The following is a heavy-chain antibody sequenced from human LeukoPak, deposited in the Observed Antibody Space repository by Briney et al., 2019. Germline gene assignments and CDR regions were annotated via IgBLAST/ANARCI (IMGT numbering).Heavy chain of an antibody. J-gene: IGHJ6*02. CDR1: GGSISSYY. D-gene: IGHD3-9*01. Sequence: SETLSLTCTVSGGSISSYYWSWIRQPPGKGLGWIGYIYYSGSTNYNPSLKSRVTISVDTSKNQFSLNLSSVTAADTAVYYCAGVRYFDWLPSPYYYYGMDVWGQGTTVTVSS. V-gene: IGHV4-59*08. CDR2: IYYSGST. CDR3: AGVRYFDWLPSPYYYYGMDV.